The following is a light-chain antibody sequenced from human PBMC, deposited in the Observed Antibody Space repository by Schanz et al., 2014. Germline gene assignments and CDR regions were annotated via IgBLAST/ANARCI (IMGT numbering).Light chain of an antibody. J-gene: IGKJ1*01. CDR1: QSVGSNY. Sequence: EIVLTQSPGTLSLSPGERATLSCRASQSVGSNYLAWYQQTPGQAPRLLISGASSRATGIPDRFSGSGSGTDFTLTISRLEPEDFAVYFCQQYNHWPQTFGQGTKVEIK. CDR2: GAS. V-gene: IGKV3-20*01. CDR3: QQYNHWPQT.